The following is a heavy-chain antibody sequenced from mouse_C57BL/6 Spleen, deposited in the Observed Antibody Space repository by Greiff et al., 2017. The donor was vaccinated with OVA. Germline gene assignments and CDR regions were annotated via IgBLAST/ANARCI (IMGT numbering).Heavy chain of an antibody. D-gene: IGHD2-5*01. CDR3: ARDRGYSNAWFAY. CDR2: ISDGGSYT. CDR1: GFAFSSYA. Sequence: EVMLVESGGGLVKPGGSLKLSCAASGFAFSSYAMSWVRQTPEKRLEWVATISDGGSYTYYPDNVKGRFTISRDNAKNNLYLQMSHLKSEDTAMYYCARDRGYSNAWFAYWGQGTLVTVSA. J-gene: IGHJ3*01. V-gene: IGHV5-4*01.